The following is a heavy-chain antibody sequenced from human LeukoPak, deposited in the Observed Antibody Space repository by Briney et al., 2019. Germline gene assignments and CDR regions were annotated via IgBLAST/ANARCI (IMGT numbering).Heavy chain of an antibody. D-gene: IGHD3-10*01. V-gene: IGHV3-9*03. Sequence: GGSLRLSCAASGFTFDDYAMHWFRQAPGKGLEWVSGISWNSGSIGYADSVKGRFTISRDNAKNSLYLQMNSLRAEDMALYYCAKATMVRGVITAFDIWGQGTMVTVSS. CDR2: ISWNSGSI. J-gene: IGHJ3*02. CDR3: AKATMVRGVITAFDI. CDR1: GFTFDDYA.